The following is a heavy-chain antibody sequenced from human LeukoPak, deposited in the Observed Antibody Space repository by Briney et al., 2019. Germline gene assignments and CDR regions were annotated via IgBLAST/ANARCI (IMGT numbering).Heavy chain of an antibody. CDR2: IRSKAYRATT. V-gene: IGHV3-49*04. D-gene: IGHD5-24*01. J-gene: IGHJ6*02. CDR1: GFILGDHA. Sequence: GGSLRHSCIGSGFILGDHAMSWVRQAPGKGLEWVGFIRSKAYRATTEYAASVKGRFTISRDDSASIAYLQMNSLRTEDTAVYYCARGPIQLWIHNAMDVWGQGTTVTVSS. CDR3: ARGPIQLWIHNAMDV.